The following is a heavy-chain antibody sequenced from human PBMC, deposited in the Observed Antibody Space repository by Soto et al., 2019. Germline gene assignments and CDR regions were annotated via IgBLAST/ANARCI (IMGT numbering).Heavy chain of an antibody. D-gene: IGHD2-2*01. J-gene: IGHJ3*02. CDR1: GGSISSGGYY. CDR3: ARETIVVVPAAGYNAFDI. V-gene: IGHV4-31*03. CDR2: IYYSGST. Sequence: QVQLQESGPGLVKPSQTLSLTCTVSGGSISSGGYYWSWIRQHPGKGLEWIGYIYYSGSTYYNPSLKSRVTISVDTSKHQCSLKLSSVTAADTAVYYCARETIVVVPAAGYNAFDIWGQGTMVTVSS.